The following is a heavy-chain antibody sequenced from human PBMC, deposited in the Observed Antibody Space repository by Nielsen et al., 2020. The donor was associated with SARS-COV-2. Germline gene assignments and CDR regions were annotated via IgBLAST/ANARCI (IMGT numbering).Heavy chain of an antibody. D-gene: IGHD3-16*01. Sequence: GGSLRLSCAASGFTFSSYGMHWVRQAPGKGLAGVAVIWYDGSNKYYADSVKGRFTISRDNSKNTLYLQMNSLRAEDTAVYYGGGGGVPMDVWGQGTTVTVSS. CDR2: IWYDGSNK. J-gene: IGHJ6*02. V-gene: IGHV3-33*01. CDR3: GGGGVPMDV. CDR1: GFTFSSYG.